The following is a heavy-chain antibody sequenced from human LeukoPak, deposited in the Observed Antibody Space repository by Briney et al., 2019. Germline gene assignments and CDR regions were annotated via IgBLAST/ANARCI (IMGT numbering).Heavy chain of an antibody. V-gene: IGHV4-59*08. CDR2: IYYSGST. CDR1: GGSISSYY. Sequence: SETLSLTCTVSGGSISSYYWSWIRQPPGKGLEWIGYIYYSGSTNYNPSLKSRVTISVDTSKNQFSLRLSSVTAAYTAVYYCASSGLGYDIWTGSNSGYYMDVWGKGTTVTVSS. CDR3: ASSGLGYDIWTGSNSGYYMDV. J-gene: IGHJ6*03. D-gene: IGHD3-9*01.